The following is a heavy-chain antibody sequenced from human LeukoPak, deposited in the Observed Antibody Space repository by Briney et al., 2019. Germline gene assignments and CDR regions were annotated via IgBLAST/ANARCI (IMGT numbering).Heavy chain of an antibody. J-gene: IGHJ3*01. CDR3: ARDLYYYDSSGTEAFDV. Sequence: GGSLRLSCAASGFTFSSYAMSWVRQAPGKGLEWVSAISGSGGSTYYADSVKGRFTISRDNSKNTLYLQMNSLRAEDTAVYYCARDLYYYDSSGTEAFDVWGQGTMVTVSS. D-gene: IGHD3-22*01. CDR1: GFTFSSYA. V-gene: IGHV3-23*01. CDR2: ISGSGGST.